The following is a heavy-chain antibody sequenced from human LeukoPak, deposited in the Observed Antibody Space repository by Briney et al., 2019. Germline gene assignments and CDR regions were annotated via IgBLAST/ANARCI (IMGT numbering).Heavy chain of an antibody. CDR3: TKRADNTGNTPLDS. J-gene: IGHJ4*02. CDR1: GFTFSSYA. V-gene: IGHV3-23*01. Sequence: GGSLRLSCAASGFTFSSYAINWVRQAPGKGLEWVSGISGSGSRTYYADSVKGRFTISRDNSKNTLFLQMNSLGAGDTAVYYCTKRADNTGNTPLDSWGQGTLVTVSS. CDR2: ISGSGSRT. D-gene: IGHD3-22*01.